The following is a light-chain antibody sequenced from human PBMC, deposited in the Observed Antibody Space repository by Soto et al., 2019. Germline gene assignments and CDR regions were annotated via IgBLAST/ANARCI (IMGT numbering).Light chain of an antibody. CDR2: GAS. CDR3: QQLNSHPRT. CDR1: KAIFNY. V-gene: IGKV1-9*01. Sequence: DIQLTQSPIFLSASVGARVTISCRASKAIFNYLAWYQQKPGKAPNLLIFGASTLQSGVPSRFSGSGSGTEFTLTISSLQPEDFATYYCQQLNSHPRTFGQGTKLEIK. J-gene: IGKJ2*01.